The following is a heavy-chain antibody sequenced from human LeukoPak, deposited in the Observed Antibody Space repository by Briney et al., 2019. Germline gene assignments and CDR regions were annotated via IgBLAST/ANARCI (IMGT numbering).Heavy chain of an antibody. CDR3: ARESSGYQ. D-gene: IGHD3-22*01. CDR1: GLTFTTYW. Sequence: GRSRRLAWAAAGLTFTTYWMSWDSQVPGKGLEWVANIKEDGSEKYYGDSVQGRFTISRDNAKNSLYLEMNSLRVEDTAVYYCARESSGYQWGQGTLVTVSS. J-gene: IGHJ4*02. CDR2: IKEDGSEK. V-gene: IGHV3-7*01.